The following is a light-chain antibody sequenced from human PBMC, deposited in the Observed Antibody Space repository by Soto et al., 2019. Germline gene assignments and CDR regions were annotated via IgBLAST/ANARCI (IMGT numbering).Light chain of an antibody. J-gene: IGKJ1*01. CDR1: QSVIRY. CDR2: GAS. V-gene: IGKV3-20*01. Sequence: EIVMTQAPVTLSVSRGERATLSCRASQSVIRYVAWYQQRPGQAPRLLIYGASSRATGIPDRFSGSGSGTDFTLTISRLEPEDFAVYYCQQYGSSPETFGQGTKVDI. CDR3: QQYGSSPET.